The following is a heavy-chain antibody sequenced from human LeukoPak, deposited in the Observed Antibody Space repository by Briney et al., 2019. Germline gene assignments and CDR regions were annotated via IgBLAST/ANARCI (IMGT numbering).Heavy chain of an antibody. CDR1: RYTFIRHG. CDR2: INTYGGNR. J-gene: IGHJ6*02. Sequence: ASVKVSCKASRYTFIRHGISWVRQAPGQGLEWMGWINTYGGNRQFAQKFQGRATMTIDKSTNTAVMEMRSLRSDDTATYYCARDRAIGWGGMIEDYYYGMDVWGQGTTVIVSS. V-gene: IGHV1-18*04. CDR3: ARDRAIGWGGMIEDYYYGMDV. D-gene: IGHD3-16*01.